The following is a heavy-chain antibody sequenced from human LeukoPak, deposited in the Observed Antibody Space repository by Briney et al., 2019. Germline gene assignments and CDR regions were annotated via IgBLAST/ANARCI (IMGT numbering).Heavy chain of an antibody. J-gene: IGHJ4*02. D-gene: IGHD2-2*01. CDR2: INHSGST. V-gene: IGHV4-34*01. Sequence: PSETLSLTCAVYGGSFSGYYWSWIRQPPGKGLEWIGEINHSGSTNYNPSLKSRVTISVDTSKNQFSLKLSSVTAADTAVCYCARAYKLDYWGQGTLVTVPS. CDR1: GGSFSGYY. CDR3: ARAYKLDY.